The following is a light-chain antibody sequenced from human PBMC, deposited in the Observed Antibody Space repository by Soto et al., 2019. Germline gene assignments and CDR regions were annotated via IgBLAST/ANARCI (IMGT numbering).Light chain of an antibody. CDR2: AAS. J-gene: IGKJ2*01. Sequence: DIQMTQSPSSLSASVGDRVTITCRASQSLSSYLNWYQQKPGKAPKLLIYAASSLQSGVPSRFSGSGSGTDFTLPISSLQPEDFATYYCQQSYSTPVTFGQGTKLEIK. CDR3: QQSYSTPVT. CDR1: QSLSSY. V-gene: IGKV1-39*01.